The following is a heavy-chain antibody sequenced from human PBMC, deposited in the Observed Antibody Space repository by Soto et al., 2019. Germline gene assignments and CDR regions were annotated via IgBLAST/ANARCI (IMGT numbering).Heavy chain of an antibody. CDR2: ITASGGRT. V-gene: IGHV3-23*01. CDR3: AKDTRYADYVRWFDS. J-gene: IGHJ5*01. Sequence: EVRLLESGGGLVQPGGSLRLSCTASGFTFNNYAMTWVRQAPGRGLEGVSGITASGGRTYYADSVKGRFTISRDNSKSTLYLQMDSLRADDTAVYYCAKDTRYADYVRWFDSWGQGTLVTVSS. D-gene: IGHD4-17*01. CDR1: GFTFNNYA.